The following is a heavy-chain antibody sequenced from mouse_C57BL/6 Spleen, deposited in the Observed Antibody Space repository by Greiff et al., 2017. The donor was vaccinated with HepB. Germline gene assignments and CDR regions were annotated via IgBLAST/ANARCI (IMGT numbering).Heavy chain of an antibody. CDR3: ARHRSSYGYFDV. V-gene: IGHV5-12*01. Sequence: EVNVVESGGGLVQPGGSLKLSCAASGFTFSDYYMYWVRQTPEKRLEWVAYISNGGGSTYYPDTVKGRFTISRDNAKNTLYLQMSRLKSEDTAMYYCARHRSSYGYFDVWGTGTTVTVSS. D-gene: IGHD1-1*01. J-gene: IGHJ1*03. CDR1: GFTFSDYY. CDR2: ISNGGGST.